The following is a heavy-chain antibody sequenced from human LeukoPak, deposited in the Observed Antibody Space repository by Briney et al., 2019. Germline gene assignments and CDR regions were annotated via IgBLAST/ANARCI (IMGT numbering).Heavy chain of an antibody. Sequence: SETLSLTCAVSGDSFSRHYWTWIRQSPGTGLEWIGYISHIGRTNYNPSIKSRVNISIDTSKNQFSLKLRSVTAADTAVYYCARDLVTVTKGFDIWGQGTMVSVSS. V-gene: IGHV4-59*11. CDR2: ISHIGRT. D-gene: IGHD4-17*01. CDR3: ARDLVTVTKGFDI. J-gene: IGHJ3*02. CDR1: GDSFSRHY.